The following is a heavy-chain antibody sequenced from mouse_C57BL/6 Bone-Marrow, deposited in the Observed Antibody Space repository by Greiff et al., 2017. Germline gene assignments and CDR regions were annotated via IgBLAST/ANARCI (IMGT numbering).Heavy chain of an antibody. CDR2: ISYSGST. V-gene: IGHV3-8*01. J-gene: IGHJ4*01. CDR3: ARTPLWPDAMDY. CDR1: GYSITSDY. D-gene: IGHD1-1*02. Sequence: DVKLQVSGPGLAKPSQTLSLTCSFTGYSITSDYWNWIRIFPGNKLEYMGYISYSGSTYYNPSLKSQISITRDTSKNQYYLQLNSVTTEDTATYYCARTPLWPDAMDYWGQGTSVTVSS.